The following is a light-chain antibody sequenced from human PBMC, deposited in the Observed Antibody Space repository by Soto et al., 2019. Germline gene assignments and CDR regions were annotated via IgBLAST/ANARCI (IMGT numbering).Light chain of an antibody. V-gene: IGLV1-51*01. CDR2: DNN. CDR1: SSNIGTNY. Sequence: QSVLTQPPSVSAAPGQKVTISCSGGSSNIGTNYVSWYQQLPGTAPKLLIYDNNERPSGVPDRFSGSKSGTSATLDITGLQTGDEATYYCGTWDSSLSAPCVFGTGTKVTVL. J-gene: IGLJ1*01. CDR3: GTWDSSLSAPCV.